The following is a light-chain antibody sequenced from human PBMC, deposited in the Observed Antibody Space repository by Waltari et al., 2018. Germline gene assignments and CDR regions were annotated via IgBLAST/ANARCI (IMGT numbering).Light chain of an antibody. J-gene: IGLJ1*01. CDR2: AVN. CDR1: SSDIGGYNA. Sequence: QSALTQPRSVSGSPGQSVTISCTGTSSDIGGYNAVAWYKKYPGKTPKLLIYAVNQRPSWVPDRFSGSKSGNTASLTISGLQAEDEADYYCYSYAGSYTLYVFGTGTEVTVL. V-gene: IGLV2-11*01. CDR3: YSYAGSYTLYV.